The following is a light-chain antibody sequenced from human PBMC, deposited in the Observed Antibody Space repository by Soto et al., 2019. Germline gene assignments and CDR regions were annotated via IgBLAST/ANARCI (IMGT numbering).Light chain of an antibody. CDR3: TSFTSSNTYVV. Sequence: QSALTQPASVSGSPGQSITISCTGTSSDVGGYNYVSWYQQHPGKAPKLLIYGVTNRPSGVSNRFSGSKSGNTASLTISGLQTDDEADYYCTSFTSSNTYVVLGGGTKLTVL. CDR2: GVT. V-gene: IGLV2-14*01. J-gene: IGLJ2*01. CDR1: SSDVGGYNY.